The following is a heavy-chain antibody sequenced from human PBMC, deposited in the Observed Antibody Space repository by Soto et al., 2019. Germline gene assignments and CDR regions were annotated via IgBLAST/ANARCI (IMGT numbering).Heavy chain of an antibody. D-gene: IGHD6-19*01. V-gene: IGHV4-34*01. CDR3: ASSSGWFPCDY. J-gene: IGHJ4*02. CDR2: INHSGST. Sequence: QVQLQQWGAGLLKPSETLSLTCAVYGGSFSGYYWSWIRQHPGKGLEWIGEINHSGSTNYNPSLKSRVTISVDTSKNQFSLKLSSVTAADTAVYYCASSSGWFPCDYWGQGTLVTVSS. CDR1: GGSFSGYY.